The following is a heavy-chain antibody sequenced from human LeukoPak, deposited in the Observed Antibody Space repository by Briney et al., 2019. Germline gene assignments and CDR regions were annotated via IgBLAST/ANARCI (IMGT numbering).Heavy chain of an antibody. Sequence: GRSLRLSCAASGFTFSSYGMHWVRQAPGKGLEWVADIWYDGSNKYYADSVNGRYTISRDNSKNTLYLQMNSLRAEDTAVYYCARDQVDVWSLAYCGGDCYPDAFDIWGQGTMVTVSS. CDR2: IWYDGSNK. J-gene: IGHJ3*02. V-gene: IGHV3-33*01. D-gene: IGHD2-21*02. CDR1: GFTFSSYG. CDR3: ARDQVDVWSLAYCGGDCYPDAFDI.